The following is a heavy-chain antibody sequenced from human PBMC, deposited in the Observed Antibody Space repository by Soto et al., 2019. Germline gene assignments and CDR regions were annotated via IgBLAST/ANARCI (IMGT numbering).Heavy chain of an antibody. V-gene: IGHV3-23*01. CDR1: GFTFSSYA. Sequence: PGGSLRLSCAASGFTFSSYAVSWVRQAPGKGLEWVSAISGSGGSTYYADSVKGRFTISRDNSKNTLYLQMNSLRAEDTAVYYCAKDSNAHYGDYFLYYYYYGMDVWGQGTTVTVSS. CDR3: AKDSNAHYGDYFLYYYYYGMDV. D-gene: IGHD4-17*01. CDR2: ISGSGGST. J-gene: IGHJ6*02.